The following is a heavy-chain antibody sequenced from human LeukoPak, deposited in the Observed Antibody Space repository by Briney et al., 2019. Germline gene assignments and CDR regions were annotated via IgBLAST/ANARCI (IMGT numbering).Heavy chain of an antibody. CDR2: IYYSGST. V-gene: IGHV4-59*01. J-gene: IGHJ4*02. CDR1: GGSISSYY. Sequence: SETLSLTCTVSGGSISSYYWSWIRQPPGKGLEWIRYIYYSGSTNYNPSLKSRVTISVDTSKNQFSLRLSSVTAADAAVYYCASLRGTMVRGVFDYWGQGTLVTVSS. CDR3: ASLRGTMVRGVFDY. D-gene: IGHD3-10*01.